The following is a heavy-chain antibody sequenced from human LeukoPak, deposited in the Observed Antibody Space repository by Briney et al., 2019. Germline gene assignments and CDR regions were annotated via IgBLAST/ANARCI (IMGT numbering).Heavy chain of an antibody. V-gene: IGHV1-2*02. D-gene: IGHD3-3*01. CDR3: ARGITIFGVVIIGWFDP. CDR1: GYTFTGYY. J-gene: IGHJ5*02. CDR2: INPNSGGT. Sequence: ASVEVSCKASGYTFTGYYMHWVRQAPGQGLEWMGWINPNSGGTNYAQKFQGRVTMTRDTSISTAYMELSRLRSDDTAVYYCARGITIFGVVIIGWFDPWGQGTLVTVSS.